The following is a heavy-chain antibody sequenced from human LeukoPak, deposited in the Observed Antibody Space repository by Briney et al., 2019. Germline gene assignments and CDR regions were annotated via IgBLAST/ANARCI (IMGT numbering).Heavy chain of an antibody. V-gene: IGHV1-2*02. Sequence: ASVKVSCKASGYTFTGYYMHWVRQAPGQGLEWMGWINPNSGGTNYAQKFQGRDTMTRDTSISTAYMELSSLRSDDTAVYYCARDYCSSTSCYAAIYWGQGTLVTVSS. D-gene: IGHD2-2*01. CDR1: GYTFTGYY. CDR3: ARDYCSSTSCYAAIY. CDR2: INPNSGGT. J-gene: IGHJ4*02.